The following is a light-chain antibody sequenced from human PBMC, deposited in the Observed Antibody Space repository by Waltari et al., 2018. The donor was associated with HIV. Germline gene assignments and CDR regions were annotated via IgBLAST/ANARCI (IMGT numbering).Light chain of an antibody. V-gene: IGKV1-5*03. CDR3: QQYNSYPLT. J-gene: IGKJ4*01. Sequence: DTQMTQSPATLSASVGARVTIVCRASEPIRSWLAWYQPRPRMRPKVLISKASFLESGVSARFSGSGSGTDFALTISDLQPDDVATYFCQQYNSYPLTFGGGTKVEI. CDR1: EPIRSW. CDR2: KAS.